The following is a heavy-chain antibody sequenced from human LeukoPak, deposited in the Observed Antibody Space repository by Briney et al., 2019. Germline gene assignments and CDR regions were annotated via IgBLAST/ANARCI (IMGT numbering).Heavy chain of an antibody. V-gene: IGHV1-46*01. D-gene: IGHD2-2*02. CDR2: INPSGGST. CDR1: GYTFTGYY. Sequence: PAASVKVSCKASGYTFTGYYMHWVRQAPRQGLEWMGIINPSGGSTSYAQKFQGRVTMTRDTSTSTVYMELSSLRSEDTAVYYCARSDIVVVPAAIPTTMTTVTTGLVDYWGQGTLVTVSS. CDR3: ARSDIVVVPAAIPTTMTTVTTGLVDY. J-gene: IGHJ4*02.